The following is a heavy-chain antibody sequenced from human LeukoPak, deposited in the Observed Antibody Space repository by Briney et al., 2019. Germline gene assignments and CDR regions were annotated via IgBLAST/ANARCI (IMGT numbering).Heavy chain of an antibody. CDR3: ARDRGGGIYCSGGSCYFDAFDI. J-gene: IGHJ3*02. CDR2: ISAYNGNT. V-gene: IGHV1-18*04. Sequence: ASVKVSCKASGYTFTSYYMHWVRQAPGQRLEWMGWISAYNGNTNYAQKLQGRVTMTTDTSTSTAYMQLRSLRSDDTAVYYCARDRGGGIYCSGGSCYFDAFDIWGQGTMVTVSS. D-gene: IGHD2-15*01. CDR1: GYTFTSYY.